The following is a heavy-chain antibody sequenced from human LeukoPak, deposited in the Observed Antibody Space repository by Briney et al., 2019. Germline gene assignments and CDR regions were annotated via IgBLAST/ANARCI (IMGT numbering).Heavy chain of an antibody. V-gene: IGHV3-23*01. CDR1: GFTFSTYA. D-gene: IGHD2-15*01. CDR3: ARDRSCTGGSCYMDV. Sequence: GGSLRLSCAASGFTFSTYAMSWVRQAPGKGLEWVSGISGSGDNTNYADSVKGRFTISRDNSKNTLSLQMSSLRVEDTAVYYCARDRSCTGGSCYMDVWGRGTTVTISS. CDR2: ISGSGDNT. J-gene: IGHJ6*03.